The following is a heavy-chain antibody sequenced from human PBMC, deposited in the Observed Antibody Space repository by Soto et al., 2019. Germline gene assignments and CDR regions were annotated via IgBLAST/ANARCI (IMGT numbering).Heavy chain of an antibody. CDR3: ATKNVGEFDY. V-gene: IGHV1-2*02. CDR1: GYTFTDFN. J-gene: IGHJ4*02. Sequence: ASVKVSCKTSGYTFTDFNIHWVRQAPGQGLEWMGWVISNSGDTKYAQKFQGRVTLTRDTSKNQFSLTLSSLTAADTAVYYGATKNVGEFDYWGQGTLVTVSS. D-gene: IGHD1-26*01. CDR2: VISNSGDT.